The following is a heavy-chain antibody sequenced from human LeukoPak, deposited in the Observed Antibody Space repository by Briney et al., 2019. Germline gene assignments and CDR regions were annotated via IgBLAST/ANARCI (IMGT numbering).Heavy chain of an antibody. J-gene: IGHJ4*02. CDR1: GGSISSGDYY. D-gene: IGHD2-2*01. CDR3: ARDSGIVVVPAATGFDY. CDR2: IYYSGST. V-gene: IGHV4-30-4*01. Sequence: PSETLSLTCTVSGGSISSGDYYWSWIRQPPGKGLEWIGYIYYSGSTCYNPSLKSRVTISVDTSKNQFSLKLSSVTAADTAVYYCARDSGIVVVPAATGFDYWGQGTLVTVSS.